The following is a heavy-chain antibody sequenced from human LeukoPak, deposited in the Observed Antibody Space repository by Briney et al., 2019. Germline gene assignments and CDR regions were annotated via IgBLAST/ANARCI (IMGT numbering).Heavy chain of an antibody. V-gene: IGHV4-59*08. CDR1: GGSISTYY. Sequence: SETLSLTCAVYGGSISTYYWSWIRQPPGKGLEWIGFVYYSGTSNYNPSLKSRVTISVDTSKNQFSLKLSSVTAADTAVYYCARHGSIVGASDFDYWGQGTLVTVSS. CDR2: VYYSGTS. D-gene: IGHD1-26*01. CDR3: ARHGSIVGASDFDY. J-gene: IGHJ4*02.